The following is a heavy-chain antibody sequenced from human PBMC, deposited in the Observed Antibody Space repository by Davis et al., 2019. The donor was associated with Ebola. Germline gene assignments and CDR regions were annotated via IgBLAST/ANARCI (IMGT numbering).Heavy chain of an antibody. CDR1: GFTLSSFG. V-gene: IGHV3-30*03. Sequence: GGSLRPSCAPPGFTLSSFGMPWVRQPQGNGLEGAAVILFDGSNKSYADSVKGRFTISRENSMNTLYLQMNSLRAEDTAVYYCARVIVVGVAADAFDIWGQGTMVTVSS. CDR2: ILFDGSNK. J-gene: IGHJ3*02. D-gene: IGHD2-15*01. CDR3: ARVIVVGVAADAFDI.